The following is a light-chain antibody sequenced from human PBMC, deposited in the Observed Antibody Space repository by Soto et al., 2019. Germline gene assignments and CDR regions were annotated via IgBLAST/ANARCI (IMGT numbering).Light chain of an antibody. CDR3: QQYHNWPPWT. J-gene: IGKJ1*01. Sequence: EILMTQSPATLSVSPGERVTLSCRASQTVKTYLAWYQQKPGRAPRLLIHGASTRASGISARFSGGGSGTEFTLTISSLQSEDSAVYYCQQYHNWPPWTFGQGTKVEIK. CDR2: GAS. V-gene: IGKV3D-15*01. CDR1: QTVKTY.